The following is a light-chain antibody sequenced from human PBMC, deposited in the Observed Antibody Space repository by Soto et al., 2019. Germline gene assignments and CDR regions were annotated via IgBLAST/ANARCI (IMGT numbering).Light chain of an antibody. V-gene: IGKV3D-15*01. CDR1: QNIDNN. J-gene: IGKJ4*01. Sequence: EIVMTQSPATLSVSPGDRVTLSCRASQNIDNNLAWYQQRPGQPPRLLIYGASTRANGIPARFXGSGXGTXXXXXXXXXXSEDFAVYCCQQYNNWPPLTFGGGTKVEIK. CDR2: GAS. CDR3: QQYNNWPPLT.